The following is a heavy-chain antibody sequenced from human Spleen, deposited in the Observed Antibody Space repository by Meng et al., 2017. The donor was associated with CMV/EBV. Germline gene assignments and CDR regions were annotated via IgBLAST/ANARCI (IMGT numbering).Heavy chain of an antibody. CDR1: AYPFTLFW. CDR2: IYPGASDP. D-gene: IGHD2-2*02. V-gene: IGHV5-51*01. Sequence: AYPFTLFWIGWVRQMPGKGLEWMGIIYPGASDPRYSPSFQGQVTISADKSINTAYLHWSSLKAADAAFYYCARQYCGTSKCYTAFDYWGQGTLVTVSS. J-gene: IGHJ4*02. CDR3: ARQYCGTSKCYTAFDY.